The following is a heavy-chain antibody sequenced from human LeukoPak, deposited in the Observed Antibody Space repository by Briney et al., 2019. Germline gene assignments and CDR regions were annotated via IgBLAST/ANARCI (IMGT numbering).Heavy chain of an antibody. J-gene: IGHJ4*02. D-gene: IGHD5-24*01. CDR3: ARDPRTEDGYNLRGFDY. Sequence: GSSVKVSCKASRGTFSSYAISWVRQAPGQGLEWMGGIIPIFGTANYAQKFQGRVTITADESTSTAYMELSSLRSDDTAVYYCARDPRTEDGYNLRGFDYWGQGTLVTVSS. CDR1: RGTFSSYA. V-gene: IGHV1-69*01. CDR2: IIPIFGTA.